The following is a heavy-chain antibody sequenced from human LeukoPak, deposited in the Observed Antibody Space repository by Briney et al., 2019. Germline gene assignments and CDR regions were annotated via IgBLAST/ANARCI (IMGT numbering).Heavy chain of an antibody. D-gene: IGHD3-3*01. CDR1: GFTFSSYS. Sequence: PGGSLRLSCAASGFTFSSYSMNWVRQAPGKGLEWVSAISGSGGSTYYADSVKGRFTISRDNSKNTLYLQMNSLRAEDTAAYYCARFMGFSNSFGVVDCWGQGTLLTVSS. CDR2: ISGSGGST. CDR3: ARFMGFSNSFGVVDC. J-gene: IGHJ4*02. V-gene: IGHV3-23*01.